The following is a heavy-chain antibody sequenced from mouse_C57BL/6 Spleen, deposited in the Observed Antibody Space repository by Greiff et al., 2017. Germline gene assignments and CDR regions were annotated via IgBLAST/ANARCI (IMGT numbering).Heavy chain of an antibody. V-gene: IGHV1-18*01. J-gene: IGHJ1*03. CDR2: INPNNGGT. CDR3: ARRGRGPRYFDV. CDR1: GYTFTDYT. D-gene: IGHD3-3*01. Sequence: EVQLKESGPELVKPGASVKIPCKASGYTFTDYTMDWVNQSHGKSLEWIGDINPNNGGTIYNQKFKGKATLTVDKSTGTAYMELRSLTSEDTAVYYGARRGRGPRYFDVWGTGTTVTVSS.